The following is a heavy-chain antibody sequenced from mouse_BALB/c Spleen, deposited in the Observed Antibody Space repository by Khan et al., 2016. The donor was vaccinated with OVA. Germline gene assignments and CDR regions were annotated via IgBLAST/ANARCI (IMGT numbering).Heavy chain of an antibody. J-gene: IGHJ2*01. Sequence: QVRLQQSGAELVKPGASVKMSCKASGYTFTSYWMHWVKQRPGQGLEWIGVIDPSDSYTSYNQKFKGKATLTVDTSSSTAYMQLSSLTSEDSAVYYCTRSTQYGNFRFDYWGQGTTLTVSS. D-gene: IGHD2-10*02. CDR1: GYTFTSYW. CDR2: IDPSDSYT. V-gene: IGHV1S127*01. CDR3: TRSTQYGNFRFDY.